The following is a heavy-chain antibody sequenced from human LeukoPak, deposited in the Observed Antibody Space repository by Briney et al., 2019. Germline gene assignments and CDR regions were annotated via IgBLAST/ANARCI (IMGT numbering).Heavy chain of an antibody. CDR1: GGSISNYY. CDR2: IYYRGNT. J-gene: IGHJ6*04. D-gene: IGHD3-9*01. Sequence: KPSETLSLTCTVSGGSISNYYWSWIRQPPGKGPEWIGYIYYRGNTNYNPSLKSRVTISVDTSKNQFSLKLSSVTAADTAVYYCARRRKAYDILTGYSRDVWGKGTTVTVSS. CDR3: ARRRKAYDILTGYSRDV. V-gene: IGHV4-59*08.